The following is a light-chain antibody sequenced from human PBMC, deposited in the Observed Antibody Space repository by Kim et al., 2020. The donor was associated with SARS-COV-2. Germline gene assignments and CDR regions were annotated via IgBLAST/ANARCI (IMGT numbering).Light chain of an antibody. Sequence: DIQMTQSPSSLSASVGDRVTITCRASQGISYHLAWYQQKAGKAPTLLIYAASTLHSGVPPRFSGSGSGTDFTLTISSLQPEDVATYYCQKYNSDPQTFGQGTKVDIK. CDR1: QGISYH. J-gene: IGKJ1*01. CDR3: QKYNSDPQT. V-gene: IGKV1-27*01. CDR2: AAS.